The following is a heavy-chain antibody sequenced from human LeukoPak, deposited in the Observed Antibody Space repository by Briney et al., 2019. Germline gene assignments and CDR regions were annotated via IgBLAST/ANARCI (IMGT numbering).Heavy chain of an antibody. CDR2: IYYSGST. J-gene: IGHJ4*02. CDR3: ARVNWSGYYRLLDY. D-gene: IGHD3-3*01. Sequence: SETLSLTCTVSGGSISSYYWSWIRQPPGKGLEWIGYIYYSGSTNYNPSLKSRVTISVDTSKNQFSLKLSSVTAADTAVYYCARVNWSGYYRLLDYWGQGTLVTVSS. CDR1: GGSISSYY. V-gene: IGHV4-59*01.